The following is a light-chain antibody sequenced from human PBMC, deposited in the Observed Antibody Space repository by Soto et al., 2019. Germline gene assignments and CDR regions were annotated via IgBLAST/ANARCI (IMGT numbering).Light chain of an antibody. CDR1: SSDVGGYNY. Sequence: QSVLTQPRSVSGSPGQSVIISCTGTSSDVGGYNYVSWYQQYPGKAPKLMIYDVIKRPSGVPDRFSGSKSGNTASLTISVLQAEDEADYYCCSYAGSYTFWVFGGGTKVTVL. J-gene: IGLJ3*02. V-gene: IGLV2-11*01. CDR2: DVI. CDR3: CSYAGSYTFWV.